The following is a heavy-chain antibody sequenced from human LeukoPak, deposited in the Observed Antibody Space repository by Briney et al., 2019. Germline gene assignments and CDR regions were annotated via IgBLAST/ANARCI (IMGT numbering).Heavy chain of an antibody. CDR1: GHSFSRYY. D-gene: IGHD6-6*01. CDR3: ARMGKSSSSLTPDYFDY. J-gene: IGHJ4*02. CDR2: IYYSGST. Sequence: SETLSLTRTVAGHSFSRYYRSWIRQPPGKGLEWIGYIYYSGSTNYNPSLTSRVTISVDTSKNQFSLKLSSVTAADAAVYYCARMGKSSSSLTPDYFDYWGQGTLVTVSS. V-gene: IGHV4-59*01.